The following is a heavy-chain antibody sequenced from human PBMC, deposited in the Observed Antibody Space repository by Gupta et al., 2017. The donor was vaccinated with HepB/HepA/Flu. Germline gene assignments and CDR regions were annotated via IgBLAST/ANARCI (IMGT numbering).Heavy chain of an antibody. V-gene: IGHV3-23*01. D-gene: IGHD3-3*01. CDR3: AKSDDCWIGPHDYFDY. CDR2: ISGSGGTT. J-gene: IGHJ4*02. CDR1: GFTFSTHA. Sequence: EVQLLESGGGLVQPGGSLKLSCAASGFTFSTHAMSWVRQAPGKGLEWVSGISGSGGTTYYADSVKGRFTISRDNSKNTLYLQMNSLRAEDPAVYYCAKSDDCWIGPHDYFDYWGEGTLVTVSS.